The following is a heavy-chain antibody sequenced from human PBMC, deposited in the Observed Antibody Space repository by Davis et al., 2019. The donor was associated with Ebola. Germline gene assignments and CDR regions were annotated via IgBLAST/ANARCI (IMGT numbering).Heavy chain of an antibody. CDR3: ARQASGYSYGSGGYYYYGMDV. Sequence: GESLKISCKGSGYSFTSYWIGWVRQMPGKGLEWMGIIYPGDSDTRYSPSFQGQVTISADKSISTAYLQWSSLKASDTAMYYCARQASGYSYGSGGYYYYGMDVWGQGTTVTVSS. CDR2: IYPGDSDT. CDR1: GYSFTSYW. V-gene: IGHV5-51*01. J-gene: IGHJ6*02. D-gene: IGHD5-18*01.